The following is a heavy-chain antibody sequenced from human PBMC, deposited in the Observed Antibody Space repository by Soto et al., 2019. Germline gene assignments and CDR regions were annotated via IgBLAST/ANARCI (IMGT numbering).Heavy chain of an antibody. CDR3: ARDKKPFNWSPSILKAYDYGMDV. CDR2: ISNDGSIK. V-gene: IGHV3-30-3*01. CDR1: GFTFRTFA. J-gene: IGHJ6*02. D-gene: IGHD1-1*01. Sequence: QVQLVESGGRVVQPGRSLRLSCAASGFTFRTFAMHWVRQAPGKGLEWVAVISNDGSIKYFLDSVKGRFTISRDNSNNTLSLXXXXXRAEDTAVYYCARDKKPFNWSPSILKAYDYGMDVGGQGTTVTVSS.